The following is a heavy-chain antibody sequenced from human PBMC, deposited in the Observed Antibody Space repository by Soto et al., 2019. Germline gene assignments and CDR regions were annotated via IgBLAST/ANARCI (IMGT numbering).Heavy chain of an antibody. D-gene: IGHD4-17*01. CDR3: AKDGSTTVITSSFY. V-gene: IGHV3-23*01. CDR1: GFTFSNYG. Sequence: EVQLLESGGVLVQPGGSLRLSCAASGFTFSNYGMSWVRQAPGKGLEWVSGISGSGSITYYADSVKGRFTISRDNSETTLYLQMDSLRAEDTAVYYCAKDGSTTVITSSFYWGQGTMVTVSS. CDR2: ISGSGSIT. J-gene: IGHJ4*02.